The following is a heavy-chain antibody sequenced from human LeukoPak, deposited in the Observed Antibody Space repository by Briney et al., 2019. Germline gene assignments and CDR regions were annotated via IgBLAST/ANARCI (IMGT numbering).Heavy chain of an antibody. V-gene: IGHV4-4*02. CDR3: ARGLLWFGESYDAFDI. D-gene: IGHD3-10*01. CDR2: IYHSGST. J-gene: IGHJ3*02. CDR1: GGSISSSNW. Sequence: SGTLSLTCAVSGGSISSSNWWSWVRPPPGKGLEWIGEIYHSGSTNYDPSLKSRVTISVDKSKNQFSLKLSSVTAADTAVYYCARGLLWFGESYDAFDIWGQGTMVTVSS.